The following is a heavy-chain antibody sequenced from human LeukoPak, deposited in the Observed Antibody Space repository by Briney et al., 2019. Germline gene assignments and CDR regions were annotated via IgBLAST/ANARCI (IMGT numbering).Heavy chain of an antibody. CDR1: GFTFSSYG. Sequence: GGSLRLSCAASGFTFSSYGMHWGRQAPGKGLEWVAFIRYDGSNKYYADSVKGRFTISRDNSKNTLYLQMNSLRADDTALYFCARRLSLRFDAFAVWGPGTVVTVSS. CDR2: IRYDGSNK. V-gene: IGHV3-30*02. J-gene: IGHJ3*01. D-gene: IGHD3-3*01. CDR3: ARRLSLRFDAFAV.